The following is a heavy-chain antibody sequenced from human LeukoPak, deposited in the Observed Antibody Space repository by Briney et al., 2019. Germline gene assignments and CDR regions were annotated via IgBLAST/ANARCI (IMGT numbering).Heavy chain of an antibody. CDR2: ISYDGSNK. V-gene: IGHV3-30-3*01. J-gene: IGHJ4*02. CDR3: ARDRAVPAAKPYYFDY. CDR1: GFTFSSYA. Sequence: GRSLRLSCAASGFTFSSYAMHWVRQAPGKGLEWVAVISYDGSNKYYADSVKGRFTISRDNSKNTLYLQMNSLRAEDTAVYYCARDRAVPAAKPYYFDYGGQGPLVPVSS. D-gene: IGHD2-2*01.